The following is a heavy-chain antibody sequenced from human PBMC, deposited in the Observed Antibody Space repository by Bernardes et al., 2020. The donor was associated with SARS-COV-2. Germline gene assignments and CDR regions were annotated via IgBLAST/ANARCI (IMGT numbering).Heavy chain of an antibody. CDR3: ALPPTNYDRYGMDV. CDR2: INPNSGGT. V-gene: IGHV1-2*02. Sequence: VKVSCKASGYTFTGYYIHWVRQAPGQGLEWMGWINPNSGGTNYAQKFQGRVTMTRDTSISTAYMELSRLRSDDTAVYYCALPPTNYDRYGMDVWGQGTTVTVSS. CDR1: GYTFTGYY. D-gene: IGHD3-22*01. J-gene: IGHJ6*02.